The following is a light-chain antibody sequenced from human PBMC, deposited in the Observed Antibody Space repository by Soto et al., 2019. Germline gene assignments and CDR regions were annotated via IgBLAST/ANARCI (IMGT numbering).Light chain of an antibody. J-gene: IGKJ5*01. CDR1: QNLNSNF. Sequence: ETVLTPSPGTLSLYPGERATLSCRAIQNLNSNFLAWYQQKPGQAPRLLIYGVSNRATGIPDRFSGSGSGTDFTLTISRLEPEDFALYYCQQSRISPQYTFGQGTRLEIK. CDR2: GVS. V-gene: IGKV3-20*01. CDR3: QQSRISPQYT.